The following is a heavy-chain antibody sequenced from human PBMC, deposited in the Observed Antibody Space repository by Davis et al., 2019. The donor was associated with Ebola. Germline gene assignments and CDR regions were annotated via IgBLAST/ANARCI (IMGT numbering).Heavy chain of an antibody. V-gene: IGHV3-15*01. CDR1: GFTFNRYT. D-gene: IGHD3-16*01. CDR3: ATRGYYDGRNYFSDAFDI. J-gene: IGHJ3*02. CDR2: IKSKNDGETT. Sequence: GESLKISCAASGFTFNRYTMHWVRQAPGKRLEWVGRIKSKNDGETTDYAAPVKGRFTISRDDSRNTLYLQMNSLKTEDTAVYHCATRGYYDGRNYFSDAFDIWGQGTMVTVSS.